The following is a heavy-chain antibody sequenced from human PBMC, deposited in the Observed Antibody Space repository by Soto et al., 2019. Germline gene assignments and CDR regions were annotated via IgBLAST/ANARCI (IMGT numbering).Heavy chain of an antibody. CDR3: AKAISGWDHDY. J-gene: IGHJ4*02. CDR1: GFTFSSSG. Sequence: QVQLVESGGGVVQPGRSLRLSCAASGFTFSSSGMHWVRQAPGKGLEWVAVISYDGSNKYSADSGNGRFAISRDTSKNTRELQMTSLRAEGTAVFYCAKAISGWDHDYGGQGTRVTVSS. CDR2: ISYDGSNK. D-gene: IGHD6-19*01. V-gene: IGHV3-30*18.